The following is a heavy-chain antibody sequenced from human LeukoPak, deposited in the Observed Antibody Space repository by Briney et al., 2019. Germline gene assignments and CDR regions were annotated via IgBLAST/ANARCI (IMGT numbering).Heavy chain of an antibody. Sequence: GGSLRLSCAASGFIFSNYAMSWVRQAPGKGLEWVANIKQDGSEKYYVDSVKGRFTISRDNAKNSLYLQMNSLRAEDTAVYYCARDRVGGYEDAHSFWGQGTLVTVSS. CDR3: ARDRVGGYEDAHSF. J-gene: IGHJ4*02. CDR1: GFIFSNYA. D-gene: IGHD5-12*01. CDR2: IKQDGSEK. V-gene: IGHV3-7*01.